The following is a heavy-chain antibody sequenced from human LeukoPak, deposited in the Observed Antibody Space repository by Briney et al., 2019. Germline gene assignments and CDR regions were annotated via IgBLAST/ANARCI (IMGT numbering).Heavy chain of an antibody. CDR3: ARDPVQGSGRLGFDY. Sequence: PSGTLSLTCAVSGGSISSSNWWSWVRQPPGKGLEWIGEIYHSGSTNYNPSLKSRVTISVDKSENQFSLKLSSVTAADTAVYYCARDPVQGSGRLGFDYWGQGTLVTVSS. J-gene: IGHJ4*02. D-gene: IGHD3-10*01. V-gene: IGHV4-4*02. CDR2: IYHSGST. CDR1: GGSISSSNW.